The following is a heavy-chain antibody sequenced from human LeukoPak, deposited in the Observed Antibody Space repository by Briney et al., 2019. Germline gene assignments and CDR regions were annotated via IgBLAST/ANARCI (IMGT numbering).Heavy chain of an antibody. CDR2: ISSSSSYI. V-gene: IGHV3-21*01. D-gene: IGHD3-16*01. CDR3: ARDGGPRLSIYTHDMDV. CDR1: GFTFSSYS. Sequence: PGGSLRLSCAASGFTFSSYSMNRVRQAPGKGLEWVSSISSSSSYIYYADSVKGRFTISRDNAKNSLYLQMNSLRAEDTAVYYCARDGGPRLSIYTHDMDVWGKGTTVTVSS. J-gene: IGHJ6*03.